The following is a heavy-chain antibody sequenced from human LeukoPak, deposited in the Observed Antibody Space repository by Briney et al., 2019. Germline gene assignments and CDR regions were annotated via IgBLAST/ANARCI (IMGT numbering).Heavy chain of an antibody. CDR2: INSNSRTI. Sequence: GGSLKLPCAASGFTFSDYAMNWVRQAPGKGLEWFSFINSNSRTIYYADSVKGRFTISRDNAKNSLYLQMDSLRAEDTGLYYCARDTWYSNSWLHAFDIWGRGTMVTVSS. D-gene: IGHD6-13*01. J-gene: IGHJ3*02. CDR1: GFTFSDYA. V-gene: IGHV3-48*01. CDR3: ARDTWYSNSWLHAFDI.